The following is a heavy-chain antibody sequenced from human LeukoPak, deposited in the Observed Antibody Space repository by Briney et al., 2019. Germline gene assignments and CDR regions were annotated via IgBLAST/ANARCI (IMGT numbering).Heavy chain of an antibody. CDR1: GYSISSGYY. CDR3: ARVGEYDFWSGHYETLFDY. Sequence: SETLSLTCGVSGYSISSGYYWGWIRQPPGKGLEWIGSIYHSGSTYYNPSLKSRVTISVDRSKNQFSLRLSSVTAADTAVYFCARVGEYDFWSGHYETLFDYWGQGTLVTVSS. D-gene: IGHD3-3*01. CDR2: IYHSGST. J-gene: IGHJ4*02. V-gene: IGHV4-38-2*01.